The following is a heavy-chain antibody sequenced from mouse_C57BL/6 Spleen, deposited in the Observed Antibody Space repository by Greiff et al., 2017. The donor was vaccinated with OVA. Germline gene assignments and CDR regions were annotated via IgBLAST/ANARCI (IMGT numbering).Heavy chain of an antibody. CDR1: GYTFTSYW. J-gene: IGHJ1*03. Sequence: QVQLQQSGAELVRPGTSVKLSCKASGYTFTSYWMHWVKQRPGQGLEWIGVIDPSDSYTNYNQKFKGKATLTVDTSSSTAYMQLSSLTSEDSAVYYCARSITTVVARWYFDVWGTGTTVTVSS. D-gene: IGHD1-1*01. V-gene: IGHV1-59*01. CDR2: IDPSDSYT. CDR3: ARSITTVVARWYFDV.